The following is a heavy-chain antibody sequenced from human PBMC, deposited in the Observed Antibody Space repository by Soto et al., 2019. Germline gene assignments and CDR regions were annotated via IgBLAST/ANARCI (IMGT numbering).Heavy chain of an antibody. CDR1: GFTFSSYA. D-gene: IGHD3-22*01. V-gene: IGHV3-30-3*01. J-gene: IGHJ3*02. CDR3: ARVYYGGAFDI. Sequence: QVQLVESGGGVVQPGRSLRLSCAASGFTFSSYAMHWVRQAPGKGLEWVAVISYDGSNNYYADSVKGRFTISRDNSKNTLYLQMNSLRAEDTAVYYCARVYYGGAFDIWGQGTMVTVSS. CDR2: ISYDGSNN.